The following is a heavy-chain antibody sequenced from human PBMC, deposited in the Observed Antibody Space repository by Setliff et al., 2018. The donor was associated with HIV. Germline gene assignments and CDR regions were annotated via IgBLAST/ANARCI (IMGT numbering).Heavy chain of an antibody. V-gene: IGHV4-39*02. CDR3: ARDRADSSGYYGRVDWFDP. J-gene: IGHJ5*02. Sequence: PSETLSLTCTVSGGSASNSRYYWAWIRQPPGKGLEYIGSIYYNEKTYYSPSLKGRVTISVDTSKTQFSLKLSSVTAADTAVYYCARDRADSSGYYGRVDWFDPWGQGTLVTVSS. CDR1: GGSASNSRYY. D-gene: IGHD3-22*01. CDR2: IYYNEKT.